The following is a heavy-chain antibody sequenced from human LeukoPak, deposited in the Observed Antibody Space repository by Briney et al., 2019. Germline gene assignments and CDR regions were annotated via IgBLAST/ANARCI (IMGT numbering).Heavy chain of an antibody. CDR1: GYTFTSYY. CDR3: ARGLKRGVLRYFDWLYYFDY. Sequence: ASVKVSCKASGYTFTSYYMHWVRQAPGQGLEWMGIINPSGGSTSYAQKFQGRVTMTRDTSTSTVYMELSSLRSGDTAVYYCARGLKRGVLRYFDWLYYFDYWGQGTLVTVSS. J-gene: IGHJ4*02. D-gene: IGHD3-9*01. V-gene: IGHV1-46*01. CDR2: INPSGGST.